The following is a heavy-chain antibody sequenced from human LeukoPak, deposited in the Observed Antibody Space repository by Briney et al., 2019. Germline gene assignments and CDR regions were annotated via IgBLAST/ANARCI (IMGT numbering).Heavy chain of an antibody. D-gene: IGHD1-1*01. CDR1: GDSISRGGDY. J-gene: IGHJ6*03. CDR3: ARDATETTPHYYHYIDV. V-gene: IGHV4-31*03. Sequence: SQTLSLTCTVSGDSISRGGDYWTWIRQHPGRGLEWIGYIHNNGRTHYNPSLKSRVSMSLDSARKEFSLELSSVAAADTAVYYCARDATETTPHYYHYIDVWGNGTTVTVSS. CDR2: IHNNGRT.